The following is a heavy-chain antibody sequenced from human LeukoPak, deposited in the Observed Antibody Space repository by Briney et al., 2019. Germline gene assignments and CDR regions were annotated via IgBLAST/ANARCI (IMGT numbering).Heavy chain of an antibody. D-gene: IGHD6-19*01. V-gene: IGHV1-2*02. Sequence: AASVKVSCKASGYTITGYYMHWVRQAPGQGLEWMGWINPNSGGTNYAQKLQGRVTMTRDTSISTAYMELSRLRSDDTAVYYCAAPLGSSPYYFDYWGQGTLVTVSS. CDR2: INPNSGGT. J-gene: IGHJ4*02. CDR1: GYTITGYY. CDR3: AAPLGSSPYYFDY.